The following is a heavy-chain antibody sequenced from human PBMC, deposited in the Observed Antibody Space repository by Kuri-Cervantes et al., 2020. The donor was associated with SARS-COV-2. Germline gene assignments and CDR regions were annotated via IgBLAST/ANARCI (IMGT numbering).Heavy chain of an antibody. D-gene: IGHD3-10*01. Sequence: SETLSLTCTVSGGTISSYYWSWIRQPPGKGLEWIGCIHHSGSPNYNPSLKSRVTISLDTSKNQFSLKLSSVTAADTAVYYCAREGFYYDSGTYYNQDGFDIWGQGTMVTVSS. CDR2: IHHSGSP. V-gene: IGHV4-59*01. J-gene: IGHJ3*02. CDR1: GGTISSYY. CDR3: AREGFYYDSGTYYNQDGFDI.